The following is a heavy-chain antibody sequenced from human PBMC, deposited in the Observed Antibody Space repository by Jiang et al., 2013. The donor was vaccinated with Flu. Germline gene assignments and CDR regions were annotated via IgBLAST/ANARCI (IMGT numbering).Heavy chain of an antibody. CDR3: ASLSSSWYYFDY. Sequence: PGKGLEWMGIIYPGDSDTRYSPSFQGQVTISADKSISTAYLQWSSLKASDTAMYYCASLSSSWYYFDYWGQGTLVTVSS. D-gene: IGHD6-13*01. J-gene: IGHJ4*02. V-gene: IGHV5-51*01. CDR2: IYPGDSDT.